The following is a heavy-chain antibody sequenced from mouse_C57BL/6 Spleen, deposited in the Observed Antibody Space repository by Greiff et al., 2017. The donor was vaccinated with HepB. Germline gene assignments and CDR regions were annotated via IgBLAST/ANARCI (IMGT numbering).Heavy chain of an antibody. D-gene: IGHD2-3*01. V-gene: IGHV1-15*01. CDR2: IDPETGGT. Sequence: VQRVESGAELVRPGASVTLSCKASGYTFTDYEMHWVKQTPVHGLEWIGAIDPETGGTAYNQKFKGKAILTADKSSSTAYMELRSLTSEDSAVYYCTKTDGYHWYFDVWGTGTTVTVSS. CDR1: GYTFTDYE. J-gene: IGHJ1*03. CDR3: TKTDGYHWYFDV.